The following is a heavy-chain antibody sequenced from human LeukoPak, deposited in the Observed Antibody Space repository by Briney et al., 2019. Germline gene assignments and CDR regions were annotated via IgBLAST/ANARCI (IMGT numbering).Heavy chain of an antibody. J-gene: IGHJ6*03. V-gene: IGHV5-51*01. CDR1: GYSFTSYW. Sequence: GESLKISCQGSGYSFTSYWLAWVRQMPGKGLEWMGTIYPGDSDTRYSPSFQGQVTISADKSISTAYLQWSSLKASDSAMYYCARGSYYMDVWGKGTTVTVSS. CDR2: IYPGDSDT. CDR3: ARGSYYMDV.